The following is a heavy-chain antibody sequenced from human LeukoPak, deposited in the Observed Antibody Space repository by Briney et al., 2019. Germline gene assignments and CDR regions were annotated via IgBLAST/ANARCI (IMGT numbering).Heavy chain of an antibody. CDR1: GYTFTGYS. V-gene: IGHV1-2*02. Sequence: PSASVKVSCKASGYTFTGYSIHWVRQAPGQGLEWLGWFNPKSYGTVYAQEFRGRVTMTGDTSTSTAYMELSRLSSDDTAVYYCGRLFSSSLGDYFYMDVWGEGTTVIVSS. D-gene: IGHD6-13*01. J-gene: IGHJ6*03. CDR3: GRLFSSSLGDYFYMDV. CDR2: FNPKSYGT.